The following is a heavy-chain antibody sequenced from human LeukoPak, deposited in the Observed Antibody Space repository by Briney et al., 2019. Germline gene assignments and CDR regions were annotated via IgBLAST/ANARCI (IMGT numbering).Heavy chain of an antibody. Sequence: GGSLRLSCAASGFTFRSYAMSWVRQAPGKGVEWVSAISGSGGSTYYADSVKGRFTISRDNDKNTLYLQMNSLRAEDTAVYYCAKGLRGSGSYGEDYWGQGTLVTVSS. CDR3: AKGLRGSGSYGEDY. D-gene: IGHD3-22*01. J-gene: IGHJ4*02. CDR2: ISGSGGST. CDR1: GFTFRSYA. V-gene: IGHV3-23*01.